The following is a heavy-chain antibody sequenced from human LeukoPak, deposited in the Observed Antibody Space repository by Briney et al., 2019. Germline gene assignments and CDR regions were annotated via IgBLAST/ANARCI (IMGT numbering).Heavy chain of an antibody. CDR1: GGSISSGGYY. V-gene: IGHV4-31*03. CDR2: IYYSGST. D-gene: IGHD3-10*01. Sequence: SETLSLTCTVSGGSISSGGYYWRWIRQHPGKGLEWIGYIYYSGSTYYNPSLKSRVTISVDTSKNQFSLKLSSVTAADTAVYYCARVLLGYYFDYWGQGTLVTVSS. CDR3: ARVLLGYYFDY. J-gene: IGHJ4*02.